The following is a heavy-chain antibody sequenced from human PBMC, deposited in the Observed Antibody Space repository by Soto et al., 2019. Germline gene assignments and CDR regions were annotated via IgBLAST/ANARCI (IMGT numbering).Heavy chain of an antibody. V-gene: IGHV3-53*04. CDR3: ARGDLTDV. CDR2: LYTGGST. J-gene: IGHJ6*04. Sequence: EVQVVESGGGLVQPGGSLRLSCAASGFTVSSYYMSWVRQAPGKGLEWVSVLYTGGSTYYADSVNGRFTISRHNSENTLYLQMNSLRVEDTAGYYCARGDLTDVWGKGTTVTVSS. CDR1: GFTVSSYY.